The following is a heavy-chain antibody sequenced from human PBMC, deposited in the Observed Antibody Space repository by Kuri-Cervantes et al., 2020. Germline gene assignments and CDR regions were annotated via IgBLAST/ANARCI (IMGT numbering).Heavy chain of an antibody. Sequence: ASVKVSCKASGYTFTSYARHWVRQAPGQRLEWMGWINAGNGNTKYSQKFQGRVTITRDTSASTAYMELSSLRSEDTAVYYCARDLPQDFWSAKSRGWFDYWGQGTLVTVSS. D-gene: IGHD3-3*01. J-gene: IGHJ4*02. CDR2: INAGNGNT. CDR3: ARDLPQDFWSAKSRGWFDY. CDR1: GYTFTSYA. V-gene: IGHV1-3*01.